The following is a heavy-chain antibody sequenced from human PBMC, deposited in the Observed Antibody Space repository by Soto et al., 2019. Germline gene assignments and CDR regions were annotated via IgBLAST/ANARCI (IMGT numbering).Heavy chain of an antibody. CDR3: ARTLPNRQLFDS. V-gene: IGHV4-59*01. D-gene: IGHD1-1*01. Sequence: SDTLSLTCTVAGGFIWGWIRQSPDKGLEWIGYIYNSGRYNYNPSLESRLTISIDTSKNQFSLRLASVTAADTAVYYCARTLPNRQLFDSWSQGTLVT. J-gene: IGHJ4*02. CDR2: IYNSGRY. CDR1: GGFI.